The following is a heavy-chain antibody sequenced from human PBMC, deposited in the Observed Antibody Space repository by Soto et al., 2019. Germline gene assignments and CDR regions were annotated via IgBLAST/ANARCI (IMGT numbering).Heavy chain of an antibody. Sequence: QVQLVQSGAEVKKPGSSVKVSCKASGGTFSSYTISWVRQAPGQGLEWMGRIIPILGIANYAQKFQGRVTITADKSTSTAYMELSSLRSEDTAVYYCARGGDIAAAGKEGDYWGQGTLVTVSS. V-gene: IGHV1-69*02. D-gene: IGHD6-13*01. CDR3: ARGGDIAAAGKEGDY. CDR1: GGTFSSYT. J-gene: IGHJ4*02. CDR2: IIPILGIA.